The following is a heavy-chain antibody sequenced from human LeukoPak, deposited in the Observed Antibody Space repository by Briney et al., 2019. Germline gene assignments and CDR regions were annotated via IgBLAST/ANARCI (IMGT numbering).Heavy chain of an antibody. CDR2: IYTSGST. CDR3: ARSRVATAFDY. J-gene: IGHJ4*02. V-gene: IGHV4-4*09. Sequence: SETLSLTCTVSGGYISSYYWSWIRQPPGKGLEWIGYIYTSGSTNYNPSLKSRVTISVDTSKNQFSLKLSSVTAADTAVYYCARSRVATAFDYWGQGTLVTVSS. CDR1: GGYISSYY. D-gene: IGHD5-18*01.